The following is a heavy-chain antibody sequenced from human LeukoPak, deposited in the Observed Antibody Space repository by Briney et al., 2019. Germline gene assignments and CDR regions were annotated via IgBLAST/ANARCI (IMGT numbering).Heavy chain of an antibody. CDR1: GFTFSSYW. J-gene: IGHJ4*02. D-gene: IGHD1-26*01. CDR3: ARDKRGSYYFDY. CDR2: INSDGSST. Sequence: GGSLRLSCAASGFTFSSYWMHWVRQAPGKGLVWVSRINSDGSSTSYADSVKGRFTISRDNAKNTLYLQMNSLRVEDTAVYYCARDKRGSYYFDYWGQGTLVTVSS. V-gene: IGHV3-74*01.